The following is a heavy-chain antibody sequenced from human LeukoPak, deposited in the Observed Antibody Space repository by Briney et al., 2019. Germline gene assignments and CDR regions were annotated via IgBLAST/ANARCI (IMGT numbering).Heavy chain of an antibody. CDR3: ARDPRGVAVDY. CDR2: ISAYDGNT. V-gene: IGHV1-18*01. J-gene: IGHJ4*02. Sequence: ASVNVSCKASGYTFTSDGISWVRQPPGQGLEWMVWISAYDGNTNYAKTLQARLTMTTDTSTSTAYMALRSLRSDDTAVYYCARDPRGVAVDYWGQRTLVTVSS. D-gene: IGHD2-15*01. CDR1: GYTFTSDG.